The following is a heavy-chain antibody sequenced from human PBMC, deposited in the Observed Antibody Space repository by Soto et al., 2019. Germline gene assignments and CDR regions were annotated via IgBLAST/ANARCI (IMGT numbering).Heavy chain of an antibody. D-gene: IGHD1-26*01. CDR2: IIPIFATV. Sequence: QVQLLQSGSEVRKPGSSVKVSCKASGGTHNNYAFTWVRQAHGQGLEWVGGIIPIFATVVYAQRFEGRVTISADKSKSTAYMELTNLSCDETAVYYCTIWWEAVRYGHSALDVWGQGTAMTVSS. CDR1: GGTHNNYA. CDR3: TIWWEAVRYGHSALDV. J-gene: IGHJ6*02. V-gene: IGHV1-69*06.